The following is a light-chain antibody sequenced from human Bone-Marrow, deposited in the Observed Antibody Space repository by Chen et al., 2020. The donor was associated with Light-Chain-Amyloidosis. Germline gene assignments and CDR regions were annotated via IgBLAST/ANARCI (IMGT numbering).Light chain of an antibody. CDR1: GGDIGVYNY. Sequence: QSAMTHPASVSGSPGQSTTFSCTGTGGDIGVYNYVSWYQQHPGKAPRLIIYDVRDRPSGVSSRFSGSKSGNTASLTISGLQAEDEAYYHCSSYSSSTSWVFGGGTNLAVL. CDR2: DVR. V-gene: IGLV2-14*03. J-gene: IGLJ3*02. CDR3: SSYSSSTSWV.